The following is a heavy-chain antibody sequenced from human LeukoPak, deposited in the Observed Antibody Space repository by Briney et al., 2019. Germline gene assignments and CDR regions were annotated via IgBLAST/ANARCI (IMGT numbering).Heavy chain of an antibody. CDR2: IWQEGSEK. CDR3: ARDQNLISWGLDYFDY. Sequence: QPGASLTLCCVACGLTFSSHWMNWVRQPAGKGVEWVANIWQEGSEKYYVDYVKGRFTISRVNTRNSLFLHMNSLRAEDTAVYFCARDQNLISWGLDYFDYWGQGTLVAVSS. J-gene: IGHJ4*02. CDR1: GLTFSSHW. V-gene: IGHV3-7*01. D-gene: IGHD3-16*01.